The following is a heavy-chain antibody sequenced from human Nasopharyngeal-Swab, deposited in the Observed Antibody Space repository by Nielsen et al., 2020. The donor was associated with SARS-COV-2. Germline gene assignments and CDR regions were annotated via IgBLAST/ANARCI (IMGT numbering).Heavy chain of an antibody. J-gene: IGHJ4*02. Sequence: SVKVSCKASGGTFKTFSINWVRQAPGQGLQWMGGIVPILGIVNYAQRFQGRVTFTADESTSTAYMDLSSLRSDDTAVYYCARDQEMATAAYSDWGQGTLVTVSS. CDR2: IVPILGIV. D-gene: IGHD5-24*01. CDR3: ARDQEMATAAYSD. V-gene: IGHV1-69*10. CDR1: GGTFKTFS.